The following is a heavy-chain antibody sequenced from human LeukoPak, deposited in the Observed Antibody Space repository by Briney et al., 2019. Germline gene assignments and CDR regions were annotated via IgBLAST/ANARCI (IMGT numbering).Heavy chain of an antibody. CDR2: IKQDGSEK. CDR3: ARDGATVTPTFGVYSYYYYYMDV. J-gene: IGHJ6*03. CDR1: GFTFSSYW. D-gene: IGHD3-16*01. V-gene: IGHV3-7*01. Sequence: GGSLRLSCAASGFTFSSYWMSWVRQAPGKGLEWVANIKQDGSEKYYVDSVKGRFTISRDNAKNSLYLQMNSLRAEDTAVYYCARDGATVTPTFGVYSYYYYYMDVWGKGTTVTVSS.